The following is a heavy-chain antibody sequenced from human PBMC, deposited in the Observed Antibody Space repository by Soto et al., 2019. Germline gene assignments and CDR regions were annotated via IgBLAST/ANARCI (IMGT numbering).Heavy chain of an antibody. Sequence: DVQLLESGGNLVQPGMSLRLSCAASGFIFSDYAMTWVRQAPGRGLEWVSTISGTRGRQRNTFYTASVKGRFTVTRDNSKNTLFLQMNSLRVEDTAVYYCAKTMARLGGYDMNWLAPSGQGTLVTVSS. CDR1: GFIFSDYA. CDR2: ISGTRGRQRNT. D-gene: IGHD5-12*01. J-gene: IGHJ5*02. CDR3: AKTMARLGGYDMNWLAP. V-gene: IGHV3-23*01.